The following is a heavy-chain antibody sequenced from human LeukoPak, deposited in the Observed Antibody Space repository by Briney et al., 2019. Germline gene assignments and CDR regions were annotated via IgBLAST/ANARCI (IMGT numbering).Heavy chain of an antibody. V-gene: IGHV3-23*01. Sequence: GGSLRLSCTTSGFTFSSFTMSWVRQAPGKGLEWVSSISYNSANKWHAESVKGRFTISRDNSKNTLYLQMHSLRADDTALYYCTKRRPSGSVTVDEYWDQGALVTVSS. J-gene: IGHJ4*02. CDR2: ISYNSANK. D-gene: IGHD2-21*02. CDR3: TKRRPSGSVTVDEY. CDR1: GFTFSSFT.